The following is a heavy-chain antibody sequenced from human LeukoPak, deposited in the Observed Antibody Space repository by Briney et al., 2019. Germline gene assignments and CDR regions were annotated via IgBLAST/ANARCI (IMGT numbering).Heavy chain of an antibody. CDR1: GDSTSSSTYY. CDR2: IYDSGTT. J-gene: IGHJ3*02. CDR3: ATHRRSGSGGSENAFEI. D-gene: IGHD5-12*01. V-gene: IGHV4-39*01. Sequence: SETLSLTCTVSGDSTSSSTYYWDWIRQAPGKGLEWNGNIYDSGTTHYNPSLKSRVTISGDTSKNQFSLKLNSVTAADTAIYYCATHRRSGSGGSENAFEIWGQGTMVTVSS.